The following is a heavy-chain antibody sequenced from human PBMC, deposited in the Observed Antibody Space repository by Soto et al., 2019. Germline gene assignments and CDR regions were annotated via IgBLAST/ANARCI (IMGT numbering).Heavy chain of an antibody. CDR2: ISSRSTNI. D-gene: IGHD6-19*01. CDR1: GFTFSGYS. J-gene: IGHJ4*02. CDR3: AKFTEPGYSSIWYYFEY. Sequence: PGGSLRLSCAGSGFTFSGYSMAWVHQAPGRGLEWVACISSRSTNIDYADSVKGRFTISRDNAKNLVSLQMSSLRGEDTALYYCAKFTEPGYSSIWYYFEYWGQGTPVTVSS. V-gene: IGHV3-21*06.